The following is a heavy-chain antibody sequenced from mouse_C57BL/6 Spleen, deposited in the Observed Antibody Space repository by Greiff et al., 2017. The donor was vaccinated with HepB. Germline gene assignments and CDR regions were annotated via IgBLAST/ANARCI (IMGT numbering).Heavy chain of an antibody. CDR2: IYPGDGDT. Sequence: VKVVESGPELVKPGASVKISCKASGYAFSSSWMNWVKQRPGKGLEWIGRIYPGDGDTNYNGKFKGKATLTADKSSSTAYMQLSSLTSEDSAVYFCARGGPNYLYWGQGTTLTVSS. CDR3: ARGGPNYLY. D-gene: IGHD2-1*01. CDR1: GYAFSSSW. V-gene: IGHV1-82*01. J-gene: IGHJ2*01.